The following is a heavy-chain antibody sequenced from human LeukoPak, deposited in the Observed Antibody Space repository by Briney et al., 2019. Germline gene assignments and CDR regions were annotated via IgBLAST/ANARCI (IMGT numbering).Heavy chain of an antibody. CDR2: IYYSGST. J-gene: IGHJ3*02. V-gene: IGHV4-59*01. CDR1: GGSISSYY. Sequence: KPSETLSLTCTVSGGSISSYYWSWIRQPPGKGLEWIGYIYYSGSTNYNPSLKSRVTISVDTSKNQFSLKLSSVTAADTAVYYCARDGDTAMIDAFDIWGQGTMVTVSS. CDR3: ARDGDTAMIDAFDI. D-gene: IGHD5-18*01.